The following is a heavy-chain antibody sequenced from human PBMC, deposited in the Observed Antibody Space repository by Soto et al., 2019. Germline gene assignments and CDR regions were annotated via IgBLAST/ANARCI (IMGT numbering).Heavy chain of an antibody. D-gene: IGHD2-15*01. V-gene: IGHV1-8*01. CDR3: ARGWRCSGGSCYSFDY. Sequence: QVQLVQSGAEVKKPGASVKVSCKASGYTFTSYDINWVRQATGQGLEWMGWMNTNSGNTGYAQKFQGRVTMTRNTSISTAYMELSSLRSEDTAVYYCARGWRCSGGSCYSFDYWGQGTLVTVSS. J-gene: IGHJ4*02. CDR2: MNTNSGNT. CDR1: GYTFTSYD.